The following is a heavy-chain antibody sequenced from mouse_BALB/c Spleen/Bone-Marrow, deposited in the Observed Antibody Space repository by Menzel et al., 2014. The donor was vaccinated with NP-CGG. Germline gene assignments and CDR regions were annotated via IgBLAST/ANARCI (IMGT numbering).Heavy chain of an antibody. CDR2: IRNKANGYTT. Sequence: VQLKESGGGLVQPGGSLRLSCATSGFTFTDYYMSWVRQPPGKALEWLTFIRNKANGYTTEYSASVKGRFTISRDNSQSILYLQKNTLRAEDSATYYCARDMGLLRFDYWGQGTTLTVSS. J-gene: IGHJ2*01. CDR1: GFTFTDYY. D-gene: IGHD2-3*01. V-gene: IGHV7-3*02. CDR3: ARDMGLLRFDY.